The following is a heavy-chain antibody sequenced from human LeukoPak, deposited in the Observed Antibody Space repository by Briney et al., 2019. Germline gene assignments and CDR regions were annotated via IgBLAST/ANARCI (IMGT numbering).Heavy chain of an antibody. CDR2: IYYSGST. V-gene: IGHV4-31*03. Sequence: SETLSLTCTVSGGSISSGVYYWSWIRQHPGKGLEWIGYIYYSGSTYYNPSLKSRVTISVDTSKNQFSLKLSSVTAADTAVYYCARGWLAAAGTGPNDYWGQGTLVTVSS. CDR1: GGSISSGVYY. CDR3: ARGWLAAAGTGPNDY. D-gene: IGHD6-13*01. J-gene: IGHJ4*02.